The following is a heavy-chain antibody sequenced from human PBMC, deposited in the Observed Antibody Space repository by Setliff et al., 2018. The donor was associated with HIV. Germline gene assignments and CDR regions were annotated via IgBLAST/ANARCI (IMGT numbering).Heavy chain of an antibody. J-gene: IGHJ4*02. D-gene: IGHD5-18*01. CDR1: GASISSHY. CDR3: ARDSGYSFGFNYFDY. V-gene: IGHV4-59*11. CDR2: IYSTGST. Sequence: PSETLSLTCTVSGASISSHYWSWIRQSPGRELEWIGYIYSTGSTNYNPSLQSRVSISMDASKNKFSLKVTSVTSADTAVYYCARDSGYSFGFNYFDYWGQGTLVTVSS.